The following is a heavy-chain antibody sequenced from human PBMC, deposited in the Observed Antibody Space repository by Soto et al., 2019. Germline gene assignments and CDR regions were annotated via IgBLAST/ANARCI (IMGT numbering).Heavy chain of an antibody. CDR3: ARMLGGGSGSYYNFGRYYYGMDV. Sequence: ASVKVSCKASGYTFTGYYMHWVRQAPGQGLEWMGWINPNSGGTNYAQKFQGWVTMTRDTSISTAYMELSRLRSDDTAVYYCARMLGGGSGSYYNFGRYYYGMDVRGQGTTVTVSS. CDR1: GYTFTGYY. D-gene: IGHD3-10*01. V-gene: IGHV1-2*04. J-gene: IGHJ6*02. CDR2: INPNSGGT.